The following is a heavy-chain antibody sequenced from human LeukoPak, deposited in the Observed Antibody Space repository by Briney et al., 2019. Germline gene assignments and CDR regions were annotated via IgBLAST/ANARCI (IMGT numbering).Heavy chain of an antibody. CDR1: GFTFSNYA. J-gene: IGHJ4*02. D-gene: IGHD6-13*01. V-gene: IGHV3-23*01. CDR3: ARDLGSSWPDY. Sequence: VQPGGSLRLSCAASGFTFSNYAMTWVRQAPGKGLEWVSAIGGSGDTTYYADSVKGRFTISRDNSKNTLYLQMNSLRAEDTAVYYCARDLGSSWPDYWGQGTLVTVSS. CDR2: IGGSGDTT.